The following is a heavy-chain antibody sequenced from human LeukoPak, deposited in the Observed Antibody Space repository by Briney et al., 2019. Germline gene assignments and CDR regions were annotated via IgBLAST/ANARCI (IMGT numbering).Heavy chain of an antibody. V-gene: IGHV1-18*01. Sequence: ASVKVSCKASGYTFTSYGISWVRRAPGQGLEGRGWISAYNGNTNYAQKLQGRVTMTTDTSTSTAYMELRSLRSDDTAVYYCARAYCGGDCYFTHFDYWGQGTLVTVSS. CDR1: GYTFTSYG. CDR2: ISAYNGNT. D-gene: IGHD2-21*02. J-gene: IGHJ4*02. CDR3: ARAYCGGDCYFTHFDY.